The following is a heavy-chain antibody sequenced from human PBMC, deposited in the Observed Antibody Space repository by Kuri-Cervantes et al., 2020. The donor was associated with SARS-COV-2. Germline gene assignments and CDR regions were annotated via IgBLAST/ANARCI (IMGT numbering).Heavy chain of an antibody. Sequence: GGSLRLSCAASGFTFSSYAMSWVRQAPGKGLEWVSAISGSGGSTYYADSVKGRFTISRDNSKNTLYLQMNSLRAEDTAVYYCASEMENGPGDGLVVPAAINYWGQGTLVTVSS. V-gene: IGHV3-23*01. CDR3: ASEMENGPGDGLVVPAAINY. D-gene: IGHD2-2*01. CDR1: GFTFSSYA. J-gene: IGHJ4*02. CDR2: ISGSGGST.